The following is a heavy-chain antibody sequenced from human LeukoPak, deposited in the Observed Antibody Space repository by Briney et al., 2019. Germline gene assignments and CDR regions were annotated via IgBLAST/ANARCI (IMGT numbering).Heavy chain of an antibody. CDR1: GFTLGDYY. J-gene: IGHJ4*02. CDR2: ISNIGSTT. CDR3: ARVSRGNYYFDY. Sequence: PGGSLRLSCTASGFTLGDYYMSWFRQAPGKGLEWVSYISNIGSTTHYADSVKGRFTISRDNAKNTLYLQMNSLRAEDTAVYYCARVSRGNYYFDYWGPGTLVTVSS. V-gene: IGHV3-11*04.